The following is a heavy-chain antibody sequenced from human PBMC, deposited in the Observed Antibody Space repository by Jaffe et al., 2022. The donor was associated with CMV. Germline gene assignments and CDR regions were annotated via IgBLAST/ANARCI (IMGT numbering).Heavy chain of an antibody. Sequence: QITLKESGPTLVKPTQTLTLTCTFSGFSLSTSGVGVGWIRQPPGKALEWLALIYWDDDKRYSPSLKSRLTITKDTSKNQVVLTMTNMDPVDTATYYCARTTTVTTLDAFDIWGQGTMVTVSS. J-gene: IGHJ3*02. CDR1: GFSLSTSGVG. V-gene: IGHV2-5*02. CDR2: IYWDDDK. CDR3: ARTTTVTTLDAFDI. D-gene: IGHD4-17*01.